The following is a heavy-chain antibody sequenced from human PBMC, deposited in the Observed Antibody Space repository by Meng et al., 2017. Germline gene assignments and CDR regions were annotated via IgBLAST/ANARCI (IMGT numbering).Heavy chain of an antibody. D-gene: IGHD6-13*01. Sequence: SETLSLTCAVYGGSFSGYYWSWIRQPPGKGLEWIGEINHSGSTNYNPSLKSRVTISVDTSKNQFSLKLSSVTAADTAVYYCARGYSSSWYRYWGQGTLVTVSS. CDR3: ARGYSSSWYRY. CDR1: GGSFSGYY. J-gene: IGHJ4*02. CDR2: INHSGST. V-gene: IGHV4-34*01.